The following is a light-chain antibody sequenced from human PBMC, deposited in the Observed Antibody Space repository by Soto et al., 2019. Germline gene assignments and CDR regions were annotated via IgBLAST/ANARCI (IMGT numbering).Light chain of an antibody. CDR3: SSYAVSNNFYV. J-gene: IGLJ1*01. CDR2: DDS. CDR1: NIGSKS. V-gene: IGLV3-21*02. Sequence: SYDLTQPPSVSVAPGQTARITCGGNNIGSKSVHWYQQKPGQAPVLVVYDDSDRPSGIPERFSGSNSGNTATLTISRVEAGDEADYYCSSYAVSNNFYVFGTGTKVTVL.